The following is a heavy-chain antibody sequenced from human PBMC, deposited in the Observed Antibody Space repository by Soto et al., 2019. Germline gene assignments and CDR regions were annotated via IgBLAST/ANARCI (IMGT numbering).Heavy chain of an antibody. J-gene: IGHJ3*02. V-gene: IGHV1-69*13. CDR2: IIPIFGTA. CDR1: GGTFSSYA. D-gene: IGHD5-12*01. CDR3: AGCPIEMATIRNAFDI. Sequence: ASVKVSCKASGGTFSSYAISWVRQAPGQGLEWMGGIIPIFGTANYAQKFQGRVTITADESTSTAYMELSSLGSEDTAVYYCAGCPIEMATIRNAFDIWGQGTMVTVSS.